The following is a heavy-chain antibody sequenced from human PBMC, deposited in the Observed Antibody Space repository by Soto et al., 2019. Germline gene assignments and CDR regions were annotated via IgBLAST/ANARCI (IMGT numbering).Heavy chain of an antibody. J-gene: IGHJ6*02. D-gene: IGHD6-13*01. CDR1: GFTFSSYS. CDR2: ISSSSSYI. CDR3: ARDWGYSSSWPTHGMAV. Sequence: EVQLVESGGGLVKPGGSLRLSCAASGFTFSSYSMNWVRQAPGKGLEWVSSISSSSSYIYYADSVKGRFTISRDNAKNSLYLQMNSLRAEDTAVYYCARDWGYSSSWPTHGMAVWGQGTTVTISS. V-gene: IGHV3-21*01.